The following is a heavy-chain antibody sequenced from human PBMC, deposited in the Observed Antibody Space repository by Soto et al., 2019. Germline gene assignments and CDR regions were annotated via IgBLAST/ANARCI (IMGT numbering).Heavy chain of an antibody. J-gene: IGHJ4*02. CDR3: AKNLPVGGLYYWCPPAN. CDR2: TWSGGRGE. CDR1: GFAFSYHG. D-gene: IGHD2-15*01. V-gene: IGHV3-33*06. Sequence: QVQLVESGGGVVQPGTSLRLSCAASGFAFSYHGIHWVRQAPGKGLEWVAVTWSGGRGEYYADSVRGRFTISRDNSKTTVYLQMNSLRVDDTATYYCAKNLPVGGLYYWCPPANWGQGVVVTVSS.